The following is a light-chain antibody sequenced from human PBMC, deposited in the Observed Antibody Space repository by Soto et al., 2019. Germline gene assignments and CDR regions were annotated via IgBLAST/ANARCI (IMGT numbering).Light chain of an antibody. J-gene: IGLJ2*01. CDR2: EVS. CDR1: SSDVGGYNY. CDR3: CSYAGTYTVL. V-gene: IGLV2-11*01. Sequence: QSVLTQPRSVSGSPGQSVTISCTGTSSDVGGYNYVSWYQQHPGKAPKLMIYEVSKRPSGAPDRFSGSKSGNTASLTISGLQTEDEADYYCCSYAGTYTVLFGGGTKVTVL.